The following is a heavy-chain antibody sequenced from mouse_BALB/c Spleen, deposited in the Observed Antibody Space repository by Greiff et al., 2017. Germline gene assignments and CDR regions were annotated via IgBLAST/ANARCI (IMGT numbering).Heavy chain of an antibody. D-gene: IGHD1-2*01. V-gene: IGHV3-6*02. CDR2: ISYDGSN. Sequence: EVKLMESGPGLVKPSQSLSLTCSVTGYSITSGYYWNWIRQFPGNKLEWMGYISYDGSNNYNPSLKNRISITRDTSKNQFFLKLNSVTTEDTATYYCAGFITTASPFWYFDVWGAGTTVTVSS. CDR1: GYSITSGYY. J-gene: IGHJ1*01. CDR3: AGFITTASPFWYFDV.